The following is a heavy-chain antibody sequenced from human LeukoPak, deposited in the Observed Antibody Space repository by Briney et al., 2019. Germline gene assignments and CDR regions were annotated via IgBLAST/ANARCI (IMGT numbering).Heavy chain of an antibody. CDR2: ISSSSSTI. D-gene: IGHD1-14*01. CDR1: GFTFSICA. Sequence: PGRSLRLSCAASGFTFSICAMNWVRQAPGKGLEWVSYISSSSSTIYYADSVKGRFTISRDNAKNSLYLQMNSLRAEDTAVYYCVKKVPNEPPFDYWGQGTLVTVSS. J-gene: IGHJ4*02. CDR3: VKKVPNEPPFDY. V-gene: IGHV3-48*04.